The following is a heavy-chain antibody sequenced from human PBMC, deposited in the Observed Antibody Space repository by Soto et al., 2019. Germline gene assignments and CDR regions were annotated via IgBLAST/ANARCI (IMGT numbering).Heavy chain of an antibody. J-gene: IGHJ5*02. V-gene: IGHV4-39*01. CDR3: ARHTRNQFDP. CDR1: GDSMTSSSYY. CDR2: IYYSERTSYNSGST. Sequence: SETLSLTCTVSGDSMTSSSYYWGWIRQPPGKGLEWIGSIYYSERTSYNSGSTYYSPSLKSRVTISGDTSKSQFSRKLSSVTAADTAVDYCARHTRNQFDPWGQGTLVTVSS.